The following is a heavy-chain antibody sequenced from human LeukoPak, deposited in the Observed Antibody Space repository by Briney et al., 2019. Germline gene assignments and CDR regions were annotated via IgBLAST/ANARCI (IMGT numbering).Heavy chain of an antibody. Sequence: GGSLRLSCAASGFTFSSYAMHWVRQAPGKGLEWVAVISYDGSNKYYADSVKGRFTISRDNAKNSLYLQMNSLRAEDTAVYYCASGLDGYKMNYWGQGTLVTVSS. CDR3: ASGLDGYKMNY. D-gene: IGHD5-24*01. CDR1: GFTFSSYA. J-gene: IGHJ4*02. V-gene: IGHV3-30-3*01. CDR2: ISYDGSNK.